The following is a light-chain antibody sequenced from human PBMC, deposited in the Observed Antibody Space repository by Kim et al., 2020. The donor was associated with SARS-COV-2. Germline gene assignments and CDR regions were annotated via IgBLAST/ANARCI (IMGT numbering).Light chain of an antibody. CDR1: QGINRD. V-gene: IGKV1-27*01. Sequence: ASVGDGVTITCRASQGINRDLAWYQQRPGKVPKLLIYGASTLQSGVPSRFSGGGSGTDFTLTISGLQPEDVATYYCQKYNSAPWTFGQGTKVDIK. J-gene: IGKJ1*01. CDR2: GAS. CDR3: QKYNSAPWT.